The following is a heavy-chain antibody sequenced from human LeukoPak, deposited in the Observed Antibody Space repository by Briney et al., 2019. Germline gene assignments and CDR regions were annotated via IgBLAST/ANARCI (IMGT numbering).Heavy chain of an antibody. J-gene: IGHJ6*03. CDR3: TRDRESGSVVHYYYYMDV. D-gene: IGHD1-26*01. V-gene: IGHV3-7*01. CDR2: IKQDGSEK. CDR1: GFTFNSYW. Sequence: PGGSLRLSCAGSGFTFNSYWMSWVRQASGKGLEWVANIKQDGSEKDYLDSVKGRFTISRDNTKNSLYLQMNSLRAEDTAVYYCTRDRESGSVVHYYYYMDVWGKGTTVTVSS.